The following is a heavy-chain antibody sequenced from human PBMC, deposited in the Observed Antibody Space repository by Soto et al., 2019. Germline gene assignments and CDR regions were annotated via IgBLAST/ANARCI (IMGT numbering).Heavy chain of an antibody. J-gene: IGHJ4*02. Sequence: QVQLQESGPGLVKPSQTQSLTCTVSGGSISSGGYYWSWIRQHPGKGLEWIGYIYYSGSTYYNPSLKSXXTXAXDTSKNQFSLKLSSVTAADTAVYYCARAGGSGSLDYWGQGTLVTVSS. CDR3: ARAGGSGSLDY. D-gene: IGHD3-10*01. V-gene: IGHV4-31*03. CDR1: GGSISSGGYY. CDR2: IYYSGST.